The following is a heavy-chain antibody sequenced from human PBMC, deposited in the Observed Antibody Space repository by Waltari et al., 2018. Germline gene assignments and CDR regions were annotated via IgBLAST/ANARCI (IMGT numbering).Heavy chain of an antibody. CDR2: TKPNRGNT. V-gene: IGHV1-8*02. CDR1: GYTFTSYD. D-gene: IGHD3-3*01. J-gene: IGHJ4*02. CDR3: ARAGVRFLEWLYH. Sequence: QVQLVQSGAEVKKPGASVKVSCKASGYTFTSYDINWVRRATGQGVEWKGWTKPNRGNTGYAQKFQGRVTMTRNTSISTAYMELSSLRSEDTAVYYCARAGVRFLEWLYHGGQGTLVTVSS.